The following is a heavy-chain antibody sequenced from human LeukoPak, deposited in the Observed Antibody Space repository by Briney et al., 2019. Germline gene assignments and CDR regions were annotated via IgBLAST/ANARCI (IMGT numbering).Heavy chain of an antibody. CDR3: ARSGDYVFDY. CDR2: IYASGSS. Sequence: GGCLRLSCAASGFTVSNNYMSWVRQIPGKGLEWLSVIYASGSSYYADSVKGRFTISRDNSKNILYLQMNSLRAEDTAVYYCARSGDYVFDYWGQGTLVTVSS. V-gene: IGHV3-53*01. J-gene: IGHJ4*02. CDR1: GFTVSNNY. D-gene: IGHD4-17*01.